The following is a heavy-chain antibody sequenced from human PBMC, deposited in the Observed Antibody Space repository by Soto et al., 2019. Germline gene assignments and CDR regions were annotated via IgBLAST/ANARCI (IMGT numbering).Heavy chain of an antibody. D-gene: IGHD6-19*01. V-gene: IGHV1-46*03. CDR2: IKPSGGST. J-gene: IGHJ4*02. Sequence: ASVKVSCKASGYIFVNYGIAWVRQAPGQGLEWMGIIKPSGGSTSYAQKFQGRVTMTRDTSTSTVYMELSSLRSEDTAVYYCARVPSQDSSGRYYFDYWGQGTLVTVSS. CDR1: GYIFVNYG. CDR3: ARVPSQDSSGRYYFDY.